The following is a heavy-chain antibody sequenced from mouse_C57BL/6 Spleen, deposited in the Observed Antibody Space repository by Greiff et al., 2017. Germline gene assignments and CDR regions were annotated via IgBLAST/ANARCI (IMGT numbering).Heavy chain of an antibody. CDR3: ARTPITTVVMDY. J-gene: IGHJ4*01. CDR2: INPNNGGT. Sequence: EVQLQQSGPELVKPGASVKISCKASGYTFTDYYMNWVKQSHGKSLEWIGDINPNNGGTSYNQKFKGKATLTVDKSSSTAHMELRSLTSEDSAVYYCARTPITTVVMDYWGQGTSVTVSS. V-gene: IGHV1-26*01. CDR1: GYTFTDYY. D-gene: IGHD1-1*01.